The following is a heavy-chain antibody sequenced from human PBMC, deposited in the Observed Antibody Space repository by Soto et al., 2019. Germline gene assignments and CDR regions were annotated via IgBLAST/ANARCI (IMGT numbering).Heavy chain of an antibody. J-gene: IGHJ3*02. CDR1: GGSSISYF. CDR2: IYYSGST. Sequence: QVQLQGSGPGLVQPSETLYLTCPVSGGSSISYFWNWIRQPPGRGLEWIGYIYYSGSTIYNPSLKSRVTMSVDTSKNQFSLRLNSVTAADSAVYYCARGRAFDIWGQGTMVTVSS. V-gene: IGHV4-59*01. CDR3: ARGRAFDI.